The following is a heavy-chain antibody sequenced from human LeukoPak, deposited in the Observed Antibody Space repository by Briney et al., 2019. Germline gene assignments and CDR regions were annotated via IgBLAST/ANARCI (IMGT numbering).Heavy chain of an antibody. CDR3: VREAGYCASVCLKSNWFDP. CDR2: ISNGNT. D-gene: IGHD2-21*02. Sequence: GSLLISCAAAGFPFSNHAMSWGRRPPGKGGEWVSAISNGNTYYTDSVRGLFTISIDDSNNMLYLQMNSLRDQDTALYYCVREAGYCASVCLKSNWFDPWGQGTLVTVSS. CDR1: GFPFSNHA. V-gene: IGHV3-23*01. J-gene: IGHJ5*02.